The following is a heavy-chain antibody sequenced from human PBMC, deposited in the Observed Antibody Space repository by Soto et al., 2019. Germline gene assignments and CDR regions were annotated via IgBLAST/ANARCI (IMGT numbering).Heavy chain of an antibody. CDR1: GFTFSSYA. CDR2: ISGSGGST. J-gene: IGHJ4*02. CDR3: AKDIPPYSSSWYDFDY. Sequence: GGSLRLSCAASGFTFSSYAMSWVRQAPGKGLEWVSAISGSGGSTYYADSVKGRFTISRDNSKNTLYLQMNSLRAEDTAVYYCAKDIPPYSSSWYDFDYWGQGTLVTVSS. V-gene: IGHV3-23*01. D-gene: IGHD6-13*01.